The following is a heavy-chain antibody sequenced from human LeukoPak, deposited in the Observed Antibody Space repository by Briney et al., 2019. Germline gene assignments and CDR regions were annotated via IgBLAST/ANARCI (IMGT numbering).Heavy chain of an antibody. Sequence: GRSLRLSCAASGFTFSSYGMHWVRQAPGKGLEWVSAISGSGGSTYYADSVKGRFTISRDNSKNTLYLQMNSLRAEDTAVYYCAKRTVQLDYWGQGTLVTVSS. CDR3: AKRTVQLDY. V-gene: IGHV3-23*01. J-gene: IGHJ4*02. D-gene: IGHD4-11*01. CDR1: GFTFSSYG. CDR2: ISGSGGST.